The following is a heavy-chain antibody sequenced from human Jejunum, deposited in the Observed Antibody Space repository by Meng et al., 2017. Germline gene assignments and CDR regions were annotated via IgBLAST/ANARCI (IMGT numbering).Heavy chain of an antibody. CDR2: INHNGSP. V-gene: IGHV4-34*01. Sequence: QVHLPHCGAGLLMPSDALSLTCAVYGGSFSGYYWTWIRQPPGKGLEWIGEINHNGSPYYNPSLNNRVTMSADTSKNQLSLKLSSVTAADTAVYYCAIGGPGPRLLNWGQGTLVTVSS. CDR1: GGSFSGYY. J-gene: IGHJ4*02. CDR3: AIGGPGPRLLN. D-gene: IGHD1-14*01.